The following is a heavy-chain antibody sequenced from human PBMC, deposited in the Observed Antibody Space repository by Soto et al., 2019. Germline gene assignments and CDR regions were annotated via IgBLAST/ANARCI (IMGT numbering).Heavy chain of an antibody. D-gene: IGHD3-22*01. CDR1: GYTFTSYD. V-gene: IGHV1-8*01. J-gene: IGHJ6*02. Sequence: ASVKVSYKASGYTFTSYDINWVRQATGQGLEWMGWMNPNSGNTGYAQKFQGRVTMTRNTSISTAYMELSSLRAEDTAVYYCAKDLSAYYYDSSGAKYGMDVWGQGTTVTVSS. CDR3: AKDLSAYYYDSSGAKYGMDV. CDR2: MNPNSGNT.